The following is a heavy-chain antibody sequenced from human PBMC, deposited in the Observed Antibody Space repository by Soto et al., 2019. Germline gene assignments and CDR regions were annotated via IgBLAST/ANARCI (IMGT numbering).Heavy chain of an antibody. Sequence: SSETLSLTCTVSGASISSYYWSWIRQPPGKGLEWIGYIYYSGGTNYNPSLKSRVTISVDTSKNQFSLKLSSVTAADTAVYYCARENYSWDNWFDPWGQGTLVTVSS. D-gene: IGHD4-4*01. V-gene: IGHV4-59*01. J-gene: IGHJ5*02. CDR3: ARENYSWDNWFDP. CDR2: IYYSGGT. CDR1: GASISSYY.